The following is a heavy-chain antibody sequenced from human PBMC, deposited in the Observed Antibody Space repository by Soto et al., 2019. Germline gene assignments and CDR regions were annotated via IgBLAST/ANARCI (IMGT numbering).Heavy chain of an antibody. V-gene: IGHV4-39*01. D-gene: IGHD5-12*01. CDR1: GGSISSSSYY. CDR2: IYYSGST. J-gene: IGHJ4*02. CDR3: ARRFEGPSRGYSGYGLVDY. Sequence: SETLSLTCTVSGGSISSSSYYWGWIRQPPGKGLEWIGSIYYSGSTYYNPSLKSRVTISVDTSKNQFSLKLSSVTAADTAVYYCARRFEGPSRGYSGYGLVDYWGQGTLVTVSS.